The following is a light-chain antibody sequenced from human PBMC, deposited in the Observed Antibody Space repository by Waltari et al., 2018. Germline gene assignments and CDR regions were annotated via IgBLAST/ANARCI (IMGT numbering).Light chain of an antibody. CDR2: RNN. J-gene: IGLJ2*01. V-gene: IGLV1-47*01. CDR3: AAWDDSLSGYVV. CDR1: SSNIGSTY. Sequence: QSVLTQPPSASGTPGQSVTISCCGSSSNIGSTYVYWYQQLPGTAPKPLILRNNLRPPGAPVRISGSESRTAATLAISGLRSQDEADYYCAAWDDSLSGYVVFGGGTKLTVL.